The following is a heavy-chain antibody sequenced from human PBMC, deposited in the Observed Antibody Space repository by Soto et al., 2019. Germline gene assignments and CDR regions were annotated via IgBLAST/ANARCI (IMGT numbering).Heavy chain of an antibody. CDR3: ARAYLVKWYCAL. D-gene: IGHD1-26*01. Sequence: QVQLVQSGAEVKKPGSSVKVSCKASGGTFRSYVINWVRQAPGQGLEWMGGIIPIFGTTYYVKKSKDRVTITAHDSTTTAYMALSCLSAEDTAIYFGARAYLVKWYCALGGRATLVTVSA. J-gene: IGHJ2*01. CDR1: GGTFRSYV. CDR2: IIPIFGTT. V-gene: IGHV1-69*01.